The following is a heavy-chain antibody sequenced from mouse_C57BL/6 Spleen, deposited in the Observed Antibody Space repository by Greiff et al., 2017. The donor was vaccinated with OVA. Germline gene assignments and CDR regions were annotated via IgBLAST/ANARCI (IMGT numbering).Heavy chain of an antibody. D-gene: IGHD2-4*01. CDR1: GFTFSDYG. CDR2: ISNLAYSI. CDR3: ARHESSDYSWFAY. Sequence: EVQLVESGGGLVQPGGSLKLSCAASGFTFSDYGMAWVRQAPRKGPEWVAFISNLAYSIYYADTVTGRFTISRENAKNTLYLEMSSLRSEDTAMYYCARHESSDYSWFAYWGQGTLVTVSA. V-gene: IGHV5-15*01. J-gene: IGHJ3*01.